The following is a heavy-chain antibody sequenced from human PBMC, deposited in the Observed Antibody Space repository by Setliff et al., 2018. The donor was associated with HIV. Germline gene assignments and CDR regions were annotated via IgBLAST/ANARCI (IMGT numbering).Heavy chain of an antibody. CDR1: GDSVSSASYY. V-gene: IGHV4-61*01. J-gene: IGHJ6*03. D-gene: IGHD6-6*01. CDR2: IYYSGTT. CDR3: ASEAWTSYRSSSGYYYYYMDV. Sequence: SETLSLTCTVSGDSVSSASYYWSWIRQPPGKGLEWIGYIYYSGTTKHNPSLKSRVTISVDTSKNQFSLKLSSVTAADTAVYYCASEAWTSYRSSSGYYYYYMDVWGRGTTVTVSS.